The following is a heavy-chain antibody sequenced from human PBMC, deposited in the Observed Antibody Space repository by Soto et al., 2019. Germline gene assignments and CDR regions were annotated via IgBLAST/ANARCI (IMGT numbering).Heavy chain of an antibody. Sequence: GASVKVSCKASGYTFTSYYLLWVRQAPGQALELMGWVSPNSGGTIYAEKFQNRVTMNRDTFITAAYVELSRLRSDDSAVYYCARHLRELPNSWGQGTLVTVSS. V-gene: IGHV1-2*02. CDR3: ARHLRELPNS. D-gene: IGHD1-7*01. J-gene: IGHJ4*02. CDR2: VSPNSGGT. CDR1: GYTFTSYY.